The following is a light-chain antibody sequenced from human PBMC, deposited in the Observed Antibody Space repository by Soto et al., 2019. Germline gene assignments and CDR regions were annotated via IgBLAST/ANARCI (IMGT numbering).Light chain of an antibody. CDR1: QSVSNN. CDR2: YAS. J-gene: IGKJ5*01. V-gene: IGKV3-15*01. CDR3: QQYNNWPPFT. Sequence: EIMMTQSQATLSVSPGERATLSCRASQSVSNNLAWYQQKPGQAHRLLIYYASTRATGIPASFSCSGSGTEFTLTISSIQSEDFTLYYCQQYNNWPPFTFGQGTRLEIK.